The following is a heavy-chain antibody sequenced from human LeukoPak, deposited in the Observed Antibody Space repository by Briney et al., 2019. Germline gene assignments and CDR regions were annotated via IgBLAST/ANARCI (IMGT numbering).Heavy chain of an antibody. CDR3: ARSPQDHGGNCFNH. Sequence: ASVKVSCKASGYAFTTYDINWVRQAPEQGLEWMAWINPGNGATGYAQTFQDRITVTSDTSTDTVYMELASLTSNDTATYYCARSPQDHGGNCFNHWGLGSLVTVSS. D-gene: IGHD4-23*01. CDR2: INPGNGAT. CDR1: GYAFTTYD. V-gene: IGHV1-8*01. J-gene: IGHJ4*02.